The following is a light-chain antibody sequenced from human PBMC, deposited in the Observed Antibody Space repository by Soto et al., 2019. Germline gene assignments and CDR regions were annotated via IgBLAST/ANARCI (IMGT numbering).Light chain of an antibody. CDR2: EVN. Sequence: QSVLTQPPSVSGSPGQSVTISCTGTNSDVGSYNRVSWYQQPPGTAPKLMIYEVNNRPSGVPDRFSGSKSGNTASLTISGLQAEDEADYYCNSYTSSSTVVFGGGTKLTV. J-gene: IGLJ2*01. V-gene: IGLV2-18*02. CDR1: NSDVGSYNR. CDR3: NSYTSSSTVV.